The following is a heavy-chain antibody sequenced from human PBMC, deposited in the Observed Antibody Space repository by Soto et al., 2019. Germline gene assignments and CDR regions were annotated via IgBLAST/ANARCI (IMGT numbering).Heavy chain of an antibody. D-gene: IGHD3-22*01. CDR2: IIPILGIA. CDR3: LLNYYDRSGYSRFDY. CDR1: GGTFSSYT. J-gene: IGHJ4*02. V-gene: IGHV1-69*02. Sequence: QVQLVQSGAEVKKPGSSVKVSCKASGGTFSSYTISWVRQAPGQGLEWMGRIIPILGIANYAQKFQGRVTITADKSPSTAYMELSSLRSEATAVYYCLLNYYDRSGYSRFDYWGQGTLVTVSS.